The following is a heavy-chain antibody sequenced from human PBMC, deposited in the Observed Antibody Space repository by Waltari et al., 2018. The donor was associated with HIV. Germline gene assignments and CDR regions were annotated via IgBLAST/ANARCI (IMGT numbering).Heavy chain of an antibody. CDR3: ARDLDPYSSSGEGSVDP. D-gene: IGHD6-13*01. V-gene: IGHV1-2*01. CDR2: INANSGGT. J-gene: IGHJ5*02. CDR1: GYTFTGYY. Sequence: QVQLVQSGAEVKKPGASVKVSCKASGYTFTGYYMHWVRQAPGQGLAWMRWINANSGGTNYAQKFQRRVTSTRDTSISTAYMERSRLRSDDTAVYYCARDLDPYSSSGEGSVDPWGQGTLVTVSS.